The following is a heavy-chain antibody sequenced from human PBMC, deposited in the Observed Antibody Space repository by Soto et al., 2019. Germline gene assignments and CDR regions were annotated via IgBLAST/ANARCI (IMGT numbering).Heavy chain of an antibody. Sequence: ETLSLTCTVSGGSISSYYWSWIRQPPGKGLEWIGYIYYSGSTNYNPSLKSRVTISVDTSKNQFSLKLSSVTAADTAVYYCARDGSGNYYDSSGSFDYWGQGTLVTVSS. CDR3: ARDGSGNYYDSSGSFDY. CDR1: GGSISSYY. V-gene: IGHV4-59*01. D-gene: IGHD3-22*01. CDR2: IYYSGST. J-gene: IGHJ4*02.